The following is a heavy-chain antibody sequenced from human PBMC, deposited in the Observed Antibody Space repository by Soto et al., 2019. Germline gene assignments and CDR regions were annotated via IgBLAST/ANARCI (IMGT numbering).Heavy chain of an antibody. CDR2: FDPEDGET. CDR1: GYTLTELS. Sequence: ASVKVSCKVSGYTLTELSMHWVRQAPGKGLEWMGGFDPEDGETIYAQKFQGRVTITRDTSASTAYMELSSLRSEDTAVYYCARDRYDILTGLDYWGQGTLVTVSS. J-gene: IGHJ4*02. CDR3: ARDRYDILTGLDY. V-gene: IGHV1-24*01. D-gene: IGHD3-9*01.